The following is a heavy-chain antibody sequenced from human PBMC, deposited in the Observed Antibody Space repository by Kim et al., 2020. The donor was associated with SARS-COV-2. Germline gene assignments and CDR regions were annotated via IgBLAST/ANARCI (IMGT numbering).Heavy chain of an antibody. J-gene: IGHJ6*02. CDR2: ISYDGSNK. CDR1: GFTFSSYG. V-gene: IGHV3-30*18. CDR3: AKDQFPSRITMVRGAPYYYYCGMDV. Sequence: GSLRLSCAASGFTFSSYGMHWVRQAPGKGLEWVAVISYDGSNKYYADSVKGRFTISRDNSKNTLYLQMNSLRAEDTAVYYCAKDQFPSRITMVRGAPYYYYCGMDVWGQGTTVTVSS. D-gene: IGHD3-10*01.